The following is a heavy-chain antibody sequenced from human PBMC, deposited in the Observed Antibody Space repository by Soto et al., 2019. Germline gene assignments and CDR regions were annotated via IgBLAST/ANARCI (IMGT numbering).Heavy chain of an antibody. J-gene: IGHJ4*02. D-gene: IGHD2-21*02. Sequence: QVQLVESGGGVVQPGRSLRLSCAASGFTFSSYGMHWVRQAPGKGLEWVAVISYDGSNKYYADSVKGRFTISRDNSKNTLYLQMNSLRAEDTAVYYWAKERGGDCPDYWCQGTLVTVSS. CDR1: GFTFSSYG. V-gene: IGHV3-30*18. CDR3: AKERGGDCPDY. CDR2: ISYDGSNK.